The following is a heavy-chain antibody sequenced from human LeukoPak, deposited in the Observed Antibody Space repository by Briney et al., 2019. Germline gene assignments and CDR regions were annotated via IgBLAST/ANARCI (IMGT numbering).Heavy chain of an antibody. Sequence: ASVKVSCKASGYTFTGYHMHWVRQAPGHGLEWMGRINPNSGGTNYAQKFQGRVTMTRDTSISTAYMELSRLRSDDTAVYYCARQRSGWSYDAFDIWGQGTMVTVSS. CDR2: INPNSGGT. CDR3: ARQRSGWSYDAFDI. V-gene: IGHV1-2*06. J-gene: IGHJ3*02. CDR1: GYTFTGYH. D-gene: IGHD6-19*01.